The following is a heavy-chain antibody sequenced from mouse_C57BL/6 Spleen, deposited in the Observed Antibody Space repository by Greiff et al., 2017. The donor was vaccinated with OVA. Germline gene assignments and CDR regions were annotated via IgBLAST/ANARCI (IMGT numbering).Heavy chain of an antibody. CDR2: INPSTGGT. D-gene: IGHD2-2*01. Sequence: VQLKESGPELVKPGASVKISCKASGYSFTGYYMNWVKQSPEKSLEWIGEINPSTGGTTYNQKFKAKATLTVDKSSSTAYMQLKSLTSEDSAVYYCASYGYGVGYAMDYWGQGTSVTVSS. V-gene: IGHV1-42*01. CDR3: ASYGYGVGYAMDY. J-gene: IGHJ4*01. CDR1: GYSFTGYY.